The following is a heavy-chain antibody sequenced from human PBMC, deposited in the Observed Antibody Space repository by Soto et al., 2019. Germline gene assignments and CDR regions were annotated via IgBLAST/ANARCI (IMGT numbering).Heavy chain of an antibody. V-gene: IGHV1-18*04. J-gene: IGHJ4*02. CDR2: INPNTGNT. Sequence: ASVKVSCKASGYTFTSYYVHWVRQAPGQGLEWMGWINPNTGNTNYAERLQGRVTMTTDTSTSTAYMELRSLRYDDTAVYYCAREGQLGYWGQGTPVTVSS. D-gene: IGHD6-6*01. CDR3: AREGQLGY. CDR1: GYTFTSYY.